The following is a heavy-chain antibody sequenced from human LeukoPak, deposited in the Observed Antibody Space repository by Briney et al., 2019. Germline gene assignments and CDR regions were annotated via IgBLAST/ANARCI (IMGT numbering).Heavy chain of an antibody. CDR3: ARARGDYYDSSGYYSAFDY. V-gene: IGHV4-34*01. CDR1: GGPFSGYY. Sequence: SETLSLTCAVYGGPFSGYYWSWIRQPPGKGLEWIGEINHSGSANYNPSLKSRVTISVDMSKNQFSLKLNSATAADTAVYYCARARGDYYDSSGYYSAFDYWGQGTLVTVSS. J-gene: IGHJ4*02. CDR2: INHSGSA. D-gene: IGHD3-22*01.